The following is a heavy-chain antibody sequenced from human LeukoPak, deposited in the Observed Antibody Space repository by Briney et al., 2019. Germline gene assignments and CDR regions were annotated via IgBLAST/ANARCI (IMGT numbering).Heavy chain of an antibody. J-gene: IGHJ5*02. V-gene: IGHV1-3*01. CDR1: GYTFTSHA. CDR3: ARASPAARNWFDP. D-gene: IGHD2-2*01. Sequence: ASVKVSCKASGYTFTSHAMHWVRQAPGQRLEWMGWINAGNGNTKYSQKFQGRVTITRDTSASTAYMELSSLRSEDTAVYYCARASPAARNWFDPWGQGTLVTVSS. CDR2: INAGNGNT.